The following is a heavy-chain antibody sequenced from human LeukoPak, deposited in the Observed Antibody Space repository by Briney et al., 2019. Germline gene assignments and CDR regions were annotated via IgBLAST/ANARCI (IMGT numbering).Heavy chain of an antibody. CDR2: IRYDGSNK. CDR3: AKDLAKWELRSPIDY. J-gene: IGHJ4*02. CDR1: GFTFSDYG. Sequence: GGPLRLSCAASGFTFSDYGMHWVRQAPGKGLEWVAFIRYDGSNKYYADSVKGRFTISRDNSKTTLYLLMNSLRPDDTAEYYCAKDLAKWELRSPIDYWGQGTLVTVSS. D-gene: IGHD1-26*01. V-gene: IGHV3-30*02.